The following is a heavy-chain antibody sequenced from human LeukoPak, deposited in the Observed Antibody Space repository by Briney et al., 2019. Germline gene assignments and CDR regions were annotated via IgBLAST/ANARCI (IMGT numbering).Heavy chain of an antibody. CDR2: ISSSSSYI. CDR1: GFTFSSYS. Sequence: GGSLRLSCAASGFTFSSYSMNWVRQAPGKGLEWVSSISSSSSYIYHADSVKGRFTISRDNAKNSLYLQMNSLRAEDTAVYYCARHQWLVNEGYFDYWGQGTLVTVSS. J-gene: IGHJ4*02. CDR3: ARHQWLVNEGYFDY. V-gene: IGHV3-21*01. D-gene: IGHD6-19*01.